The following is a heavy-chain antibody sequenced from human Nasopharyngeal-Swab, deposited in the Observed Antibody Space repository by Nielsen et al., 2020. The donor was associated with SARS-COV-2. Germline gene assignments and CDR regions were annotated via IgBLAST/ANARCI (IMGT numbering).Heavy chain of an antibody. CDR3: AKDHCSSTSCYGGFDY. V-gene: IGHV3-30*18. J-gene: IGHJ4*02. D-gene: IGHD2-2*01. Sequence: GGSLRLSCAASGFTFSSYGIHWVLKATGKGLEWVAVISYDGSNKYYADSVKGRFTISRDNSKNTLYLQMNSLRAEDTAVYYCAKDHCSSTSCYGGFDYWGQGTLVTVSS. CDR2: ISYDGSNK. CDR1: GFTFSSYG.